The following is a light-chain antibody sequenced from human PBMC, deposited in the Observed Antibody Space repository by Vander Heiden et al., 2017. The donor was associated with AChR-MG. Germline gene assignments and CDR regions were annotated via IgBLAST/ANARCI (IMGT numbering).Light chain of an antibody. Sequence: DIVLTQSSDSLAVSLGERATINCKSSQSVLYSSNNKGYLAWYQQKPRQPPKLLINWASSRESGVPDRFSGGGSGTDFTLTISRLQAEDVAVYYCQQYYTTPVTFGQGTRLEIK. CDR1: QSVLYSSNNKGY. CDR2: WAS. V-gene: IGKV4-1*01. CDR3: QQYYTTPVT. J-gene: IGKJ5*01.